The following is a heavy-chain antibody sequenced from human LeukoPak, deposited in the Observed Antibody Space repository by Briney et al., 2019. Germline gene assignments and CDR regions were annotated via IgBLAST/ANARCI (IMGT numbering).Heavy chain of an antibody. J-gene: IGHJ4*02. CDR1: GFTFSSYG. V-gene: IGHV3-30*18. CDR2: ISYDGSNK. D-gene: IGHD2-21*01. CDR3: AKDATGLIWTYYFDY. Sequence: GGSLRLSCAASGFTFSSYGMHWVRQAPGKGREGVAVISYDGSNKYYADSVKGRFTISRDNSKNTLYLQMNSLRAEDTAVYYCAKDATGLIWTYYFDYWGQGTLVTVSS.